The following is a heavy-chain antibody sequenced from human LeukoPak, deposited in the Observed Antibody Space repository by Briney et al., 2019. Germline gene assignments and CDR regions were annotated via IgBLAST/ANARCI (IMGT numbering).Heavy chain of an antibody. D-gene: IGHD1-14*01. J-gene: IGHJ4*02. CDR1: GFTFSNYG. CDR3: VKDNPLDY. CDR2: IRYDGNNK. V-gene: IGHV3-30*02. Sequence: PGGSLRLSYGASGFTFSNYGMLWVRQAPGKGLEWVAFIRYDGNNKLYADSMKGRFTISRDNSKNTLYLHINSLRAEDTAVYYCVKDNPLDYWGQGTLVIVSS.